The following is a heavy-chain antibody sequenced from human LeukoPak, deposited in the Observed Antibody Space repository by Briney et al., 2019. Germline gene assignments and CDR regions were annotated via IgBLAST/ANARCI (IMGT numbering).Heavy chain of an antibody. Sequence: SGTLSLTCTVSGGSISSYYWSWIRQPPGKGLEWIGYIYYSGSTNYNPSLKSRVTISVDTSKNQFSLKLSSVTAADTAVYYCASSSWGDYYYYMDVWGKGTTVTVSS. J-gene: IGHJ6*03. V-gene: IGHV4-59*01. CDR2: IYYSGST. CDR3: ASSSWGDYYYYMDV. CDR1: GGSISSYY. D-gene: IGHD3-16*01.